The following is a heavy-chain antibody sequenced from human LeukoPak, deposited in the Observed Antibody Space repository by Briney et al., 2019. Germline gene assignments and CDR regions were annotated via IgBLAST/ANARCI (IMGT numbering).Heavy chain of an antibody. V-gene: IGHV1-18*01. Sequence: ASVKVSCKASGYTFTSYGISWVRQAPGQGLEWMGWISAYTGNTNYAQKLQGRVTMTTDTSTSTAYMELRSLRSDDTAVYYCARDFSLSITMIVVVMPDAFDIWGQGTMVTVSS. CDR2: ISAYTGNT. D-gene: IGHD3-22*01. CDR1: GYTFTSYG. J-gene: IGHJ3*02. CDR3: ARDFSLSITMIVVVMPDAFDI.